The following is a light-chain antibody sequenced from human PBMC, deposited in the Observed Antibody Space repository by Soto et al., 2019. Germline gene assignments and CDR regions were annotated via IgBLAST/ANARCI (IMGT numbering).Light chain of an antibody. CDR1: NIGSKS. CDR2: YDS. V-gene: IGLV3-21*04. CDR3: QVWDSSSDPVV. J-gene: IGLJ2*01. Sequence: SYVLTQPPSVSVAPGKTARITCGGNNIGSKSVHWYQQKPGQAPVLVIYYDSDRPSGIPERFSGSNSGNTATLTISRVEVGDEADYYCQVWDSSSDPVVFGGGTKLTVL.